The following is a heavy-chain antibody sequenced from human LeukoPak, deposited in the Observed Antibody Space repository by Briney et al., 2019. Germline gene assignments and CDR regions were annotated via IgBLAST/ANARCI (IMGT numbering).Heavy chain of an antibody. CDR2: IYPGDSDT. V-gene: IGHV5-51*01. J-gene: IGHJ4*02. Sequence: GESLKISCKGSGYNFASYWIGWVRQMPGKGLEWMGIIYPGDSDTRYSPSFQGQVAISADRSISTAYLQWSSLKASDTAMYSCARRLGYCSSTSCCFDYWGQGTLVTVSS. CDR1: GYNFASYW. CDR3: ARRLGYCSSTSCCFDY. D-gene: IGHD2-2*03.